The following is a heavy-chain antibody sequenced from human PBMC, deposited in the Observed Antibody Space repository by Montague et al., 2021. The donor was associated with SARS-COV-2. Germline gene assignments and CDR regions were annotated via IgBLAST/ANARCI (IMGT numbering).Heavy chain of an antibody. D-gene: IGHD6-6*01. CDR1: GGSITGFS. CDR3: ARTPTRPLSLDS. V-gene: IGHV4-4*07. CDR2: VTTSETT. Sequence: SETLSLTSAVSGGSITGFSWSWVRQPAGKGLKWIGRVTTSETTNYNPSLRSRVTMSVDTSKNQFSLNLNSVTAADTAIYYCARTPTRPLSLDSWGQGTLVTVSS. J-gene: IGHJ4*02.